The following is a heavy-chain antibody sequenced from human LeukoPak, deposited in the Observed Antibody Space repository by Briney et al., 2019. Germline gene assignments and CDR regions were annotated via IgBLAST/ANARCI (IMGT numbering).Heavy chain of an antibody. Sequence: GGSLRLSRAASGFTFDDYAMHWVRQAPGKGLEWVSGISWNSGSIGYADSVKGRFTISRDNAKNSLYLQMNSLRAEDTALYYCAKDMSYDSSGPTDWGQGTLVTVSS. J-gene: IGHJ4*02. V-gene: IGHV3-9*01. CDR3: AKDMSYDSSGPTD. D-gene: IGHD3-22*01. CDR1: GFTFDDYA. CDR2: ISWNSGSI.